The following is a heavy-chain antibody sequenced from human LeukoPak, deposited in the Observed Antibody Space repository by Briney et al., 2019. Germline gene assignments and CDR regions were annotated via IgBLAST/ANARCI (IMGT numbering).Heavy chain of an antibody. J-gene: IGHJ1*01. D-gene: IGHD3-9*01. CDR3: ARDGHGITIFGYFPH. CDR1: GFTFSSYG. CDR2: IRYDGSNK. Sequence: GGSLRLSCAASGFTFSSYGMHWVRQAPGKGLEWVAFIRYDGSNKYYADSVKGRFTISRDNSKNTLYLQMNSLRAEDTAVYYCARDGHGITIFGYFPHWGQGTLVTVSS. V-gene: IGHV3-30*02.